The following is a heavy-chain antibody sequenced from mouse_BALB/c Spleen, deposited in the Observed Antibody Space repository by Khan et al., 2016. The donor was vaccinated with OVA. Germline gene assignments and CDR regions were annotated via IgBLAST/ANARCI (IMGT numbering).Heavy chain of an antibody. J-gene: IGHJ3*01. CDR2: ISGGGEKP. D-gene: IGHD2-1*01. CDR1: GFTFSTYT. Sequence: EVELVESGGGLVKPGGSLKLSCAASGFTFSTYTMSWIRQTPEKRLEWVATISGGGEKPFYPESLRGRFTISRDTAKTNLSLQMSSLRSEDTALYYCARSNYGNFAYWGQGTLVTVSA. V-gene: IGHV5-9*03. CDR3: ARSNYGNFAY.